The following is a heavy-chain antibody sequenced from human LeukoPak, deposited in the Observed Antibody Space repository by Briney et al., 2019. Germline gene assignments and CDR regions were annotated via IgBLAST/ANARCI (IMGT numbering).Heavy chain of an antibody. Sequence: NTSETLSLICTVSGGSISSYYWSWIRQPAGKGLEWIGRIYTSGSTNYNPSLKSRVTMSVDTSKNQFSLKLSSVTAADTAVYYCALAYYYGSGKLIDYWGQGTLVTVSS. V-gene: IGHV4-4*07. CDR2: IYTSGST. CDR1: GGSISSYY. J-gene: IGHJ4*02. D-gene: IGHD3-10*01. CDR3: ALAYYYGSGKLIDY.